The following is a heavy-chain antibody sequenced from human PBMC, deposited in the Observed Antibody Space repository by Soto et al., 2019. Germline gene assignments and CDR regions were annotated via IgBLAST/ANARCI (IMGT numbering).Heavy chain of an antibody. CDR3: ARTPCSGGSCGPRDGAFDI. Sequence: KSXETLSLTCPVPGGSISSYYWSWIRQPPGKGLEWIGYIYYSGSTNYNPSLKSRVTISVDTSKNQFSLKLSYVTAADTAVYYCARTPCSGGSCGPRDGAFDIWGQGTMVTV. V-gene: IGHV4-59*01. J-gene: IGHJ3*02. CDR1: GGSISSYY. D-gene: IGHD2-15*01. CDR2: IYYSGST.